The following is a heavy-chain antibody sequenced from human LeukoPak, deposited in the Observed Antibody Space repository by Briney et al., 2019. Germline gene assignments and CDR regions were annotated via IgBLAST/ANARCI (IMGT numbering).Heavy chain of an antibody. J-gene: IGHJ4*02. V-gene: IGHV3-23*01. Sequence: GVSLRLSCAASGFTFSSYEMNWVRQAPGKGLEWVSGISPSGDIKYYVDSVKGRFTVSRDNSKNTLYLQINSLRDEDTAVYYCAKDDAWLQYNDWGQGTLVTVSS. D-gene: IGHD5-24*01. CDR1: GFTFSSYE. CDR2: ISPSGDIK. CDR3: AKDDAWLQYND.